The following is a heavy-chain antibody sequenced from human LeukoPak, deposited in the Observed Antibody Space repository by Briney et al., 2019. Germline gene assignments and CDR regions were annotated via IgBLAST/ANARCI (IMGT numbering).Heavy chain of an antibody. D-gene: IGHD2-15*01. Sequence: GGSLRLSCAASGFTFSSYSMNWVRQAPGKGLEWVSSISSSSSYIYYADSVKGRFAISRDNAKNSLYLQMNSLRAEDTAVYYCARVHCSGGSCYLVDYWGQGTLVTVSS. CDR2: ISSSSSYI. V-gene: IGHV3-21*01. J-gene: IGHJ4*02. CDR1: GFTFSSYS. CDR3: ARVHCSGGSCYLVDY.